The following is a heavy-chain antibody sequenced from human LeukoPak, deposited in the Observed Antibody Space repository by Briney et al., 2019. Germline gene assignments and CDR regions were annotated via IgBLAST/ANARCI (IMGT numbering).Heavy chain of an antibody. CDR2: INHSGST. J-gene: IGHJ4*02. CDR3: ARDYYDFWSGNKAFDY. CDR1: GYSISSGYY. Sequence: SETLSLTCTVSGYSISSGYYWGWIRQPPGKGLEWIGSINHSGSTNYNPSLKSRVTISVDTSKNQFSLKLSSVTAADTAVYYCARDYYDFWSGNKAFDYWGQGTLVTVSS. V-gene: IGHV4-38-2*02. D-gene: IGHD3-3*01.